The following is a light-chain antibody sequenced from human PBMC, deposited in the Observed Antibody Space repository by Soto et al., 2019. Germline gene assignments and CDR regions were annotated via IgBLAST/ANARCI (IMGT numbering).Light chain of an antibody. CDR3: QHYKSYSEA. Sequence: DIPMTQSPSTLSGSVGDRVTITCRASQTISSWLAWYQQKPGKAPKLLIYKASTLKSGVPSRFSGSGSGTEFTLTISSLQPYDFATYYCQHYKSYSEAFGQGTKVELK. V-gene: IGKV1-5*03. CDR2: KAS. CDR1: QTISSW. J-gene: IGKJ1*01.